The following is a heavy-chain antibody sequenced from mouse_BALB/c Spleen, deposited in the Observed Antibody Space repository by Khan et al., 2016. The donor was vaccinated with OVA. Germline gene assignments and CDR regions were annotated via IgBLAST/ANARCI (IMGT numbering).Heavy chain of an antibody. CDR1: GYSLTRYG. V-gene: IGHV2-9*02. J-gene: IGHJ2*01. CDR2: IWAGGST. D-gene: IGHD3-3*01. Sequence: VQLKESGPGLVAPSQSLSITCTVYGYSLTRYGVHWVRQPPGKGLEWLGLIWAGGSTNYNWALMSRLSISIDNSKSLVFLIMNRLQTDDTALYYSARSKYLARYWGQGTTLTVSS. CDR3: ARSKYLARY.